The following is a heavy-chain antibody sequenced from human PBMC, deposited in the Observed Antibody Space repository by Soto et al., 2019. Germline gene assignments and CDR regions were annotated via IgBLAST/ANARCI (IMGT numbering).Heavy chain of an antibody. CDR3: ARVSHTANFVGAFDS. CDR2: FYYSGST. CDR1: GGSISTYY. D-gene: IGHD5-18*01. Sequence: SETLSLTGTVSGGSISTYYWSCIRQPPGKGLEWIGYFYYSGSTNYSPSLKSRVSISVDTSKNPFSLKLRSLTAADTAVYYCARVSHTANFVGAFDSWGEGTMVT. V-gene: IGHV4-59*01. J-gene: IGHJ3*02.